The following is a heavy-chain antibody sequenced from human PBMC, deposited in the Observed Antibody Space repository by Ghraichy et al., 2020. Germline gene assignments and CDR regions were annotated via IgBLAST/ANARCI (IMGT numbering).Heavy chain of an antibody. V-gene: IGHV3-30-3*01. J-gene: IGHJ4*02. D-gene: IGHD3-10*01. CDR3: ARVGDRGVIGFDY. CDR2: ISYDGSNK. CDR1: GFTFSSYA. Sequence: GGSLRLSCAASGFTFSSYAMHWVRQAPGKGLEWVAVISYDGSNKYYADSVKGRFTISRDNSKNTLYLQMNSLRAEDTAVYYCARVGDRGVIGFDYWGQGTLVTVSS.